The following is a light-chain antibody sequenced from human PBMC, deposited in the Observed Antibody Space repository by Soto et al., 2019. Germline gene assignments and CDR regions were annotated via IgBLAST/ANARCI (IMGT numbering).Light chain of an antibody. CDR2: WAS. J-gene: IGKJ2*01. CDR1: QSVLYTSNNKNY. Sequence: DIVMTQSPDSLAVSLGERATINCKSSQSVLYTSNNKNYLAWYQQKPGQPPKLLIYWASARDSGVPDRFSGSGSGTDFTLTVSSPQAEDVAVYYCQQYYSSPYTFGQGTKLEIQ. V-gene: IGKV4-1*01. CDR3: QQYYSSPYT.